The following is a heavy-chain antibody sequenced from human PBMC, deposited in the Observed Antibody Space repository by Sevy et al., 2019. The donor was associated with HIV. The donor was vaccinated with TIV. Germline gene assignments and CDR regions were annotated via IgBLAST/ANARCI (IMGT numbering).Heavy chain of an antibody. J-gene: IGHJ4*02. V-gene: IGHV4-39*01. Sequence: SETLSLTCTVSGGSISSSTYYWAWIRQPPGKGLEWIGSIYYSGSTYYNPSLKSRVTISLDTSKNQFSLRLSSVTAADTAVYYCARRTYSRTTFDYWGQGTLVTVSS. CDR3: ARRTYSRTTFDY. D-gene: IGHD6-13*01. CDR1: GGSISSSTYY. CDR2: IYYSGST.